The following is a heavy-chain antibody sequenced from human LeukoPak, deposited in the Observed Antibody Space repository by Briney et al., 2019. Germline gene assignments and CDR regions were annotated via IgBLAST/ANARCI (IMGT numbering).Heavy chain of an antibody. CDR3: ARLYSGSFHAFDI. J-gene: IGHJ3*02. D-gene: IGHD1-26*01. CDR2: ILHSGST. Sequence: SETLSLTCTVSGYSISSGYYWGWIRQPPGKGLGWIGSILHSGSTYYKPSLKSRVTISADTSKNQFSLKLSSVTAADTAVYYCARLYSGSFHAFDIWGQGTMVTVSS. CDR1: GYSISSGYY. V-gene: IGHV4-38-2*02.